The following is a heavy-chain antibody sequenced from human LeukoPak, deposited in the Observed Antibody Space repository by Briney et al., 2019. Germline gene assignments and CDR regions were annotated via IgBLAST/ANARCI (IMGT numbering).Heavy chain of an antibody. CDR1: GFTFSNYW. CDR2: INQDRGEI. J-gene: IGHJ3*02. Sequence: GGSLRLSCAASGFTFSNYWMTWVRQAPGKGLEWVASINQDRGEIHYVDSVRGRFTISRDNAKNSLSLQMSSLTAEDTAVYYCARDYIQSYYYGSGHAFDIWGQGTMVTVSS. CDR3: ARDYIQSYYYGSGHAFDI. D-gene: IGHD3-10*01. V-gene: IGHV3-7*03.